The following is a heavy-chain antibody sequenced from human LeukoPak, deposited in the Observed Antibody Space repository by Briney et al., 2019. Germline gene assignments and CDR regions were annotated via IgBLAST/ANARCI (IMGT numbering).Heavy chain of an antibody. CDR1: GFTFSSYG. J-gene: IGHJ4*02. Sequence: GGSLRLSCAASGFTFSSYGMHWVRQAPGKGLEWVAVISYDGSNKYYADSVKGRFTISRDNSKNTLYLQMNSLRAEDTAVYYCAREEHIVVVTATPDYWGQGTLVTVSS. CDR2: ISYDGSNK. CDR3: AREEHIVVVTATPDY. V-gene: IGHV3-30*03. D-gene: IGHD2-21*02.